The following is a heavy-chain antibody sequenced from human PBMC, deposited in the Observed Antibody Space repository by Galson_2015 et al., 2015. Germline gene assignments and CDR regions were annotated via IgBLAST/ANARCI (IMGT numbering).Heavy chain of an antibody. J-gene: IGHJ4*02. CDR2: VSYDGSNV. Sequence: SLRLSCAASGFSFRNYGMHWVRQAPGKGLEWVALVSYDGSNVYYTDSVKGRFSISRDNSKHTLYRQMNSLRAEDTAMYYCTKQVSSAPWAFDSWGQETLVTVSS. V-gene: IGHV3-30*18. CDR3: TKQVSSAPWAFDS. CDR1: GFSFRNYG. D-gene: IGHD6-6*01.